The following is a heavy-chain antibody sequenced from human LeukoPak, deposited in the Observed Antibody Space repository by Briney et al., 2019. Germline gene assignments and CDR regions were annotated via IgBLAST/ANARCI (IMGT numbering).Heavy chain of an antibody. J-gene: IGHJ6*03. V-gene: IGHV3-21*06. D-gene: IGHD2-15*01. Sequence: PGGSLRLSCAASGFTFSSYTMNWVRQAPGKGLEWVSSITSSTSYIFYADSLKGRFTISRDDAKNSLYLQMNSLRAEDTAVYYCARVHSPIYYYYMDVWGKGTTVTISS. CDR3: ARVHSPIYYYYMDV. CDR1: GFTFSSYT. CDR2: ITSSTSYI.